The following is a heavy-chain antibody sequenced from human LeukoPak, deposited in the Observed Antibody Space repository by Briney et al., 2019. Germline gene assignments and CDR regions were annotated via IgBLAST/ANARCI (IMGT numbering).Heavy chain of an antibody. CDR1: GGSISSYY. CDR3: ARAPDY. J-gene: IGHJ4*02. CDR2: IYYSGST. V-gene: IGHV4-59*01. Sequence: SETLSLTCTVSGGSISSYYWSWLRQPPGKGLEWIGYIYYSGSTNYNPSLKSRATISVDTSKNQFSLKLSSVTAADTAVYYCARAPDYWGQGTLVTVSS.